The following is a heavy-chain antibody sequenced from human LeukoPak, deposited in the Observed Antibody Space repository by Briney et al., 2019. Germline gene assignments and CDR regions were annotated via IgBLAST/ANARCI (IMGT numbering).Heavy chain of an antibody. D-gene: IGHD6-19*01. CDR2: INPSGGST. CDR3: ARFAVHRRLTVAGQFGLDY. CDR1: GYIFTSYN. J-gene: IGHJ4*02. Sequence: GASVKVSCKASGYIFTSYNIYWVRQAPGQGLEWMGIINPSGGSTNYAQKFQGRVTMTRDTSTSTVYMELSSLGSEDTAVYYCARFAVHRRLTVAGQFGLDYWGEGTLVSVSS. V-gene: IGHV1-46*01.